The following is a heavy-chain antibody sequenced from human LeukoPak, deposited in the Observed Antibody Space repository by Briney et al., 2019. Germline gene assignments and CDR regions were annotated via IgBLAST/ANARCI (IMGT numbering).Heavy chain of an antibody. Sequence: ASVKISCKASGYTFTDFYIHWVHQAPGKGLEWMGRVDPEDGEAIYAEKFRGRVTMTADTSTDTAYLELRGLKSDDTALYYCATYPEISMVLQYWGQGSLVTVSS. J-gene: IGHJ4*02. V-gene: IGHV1-69-2*01. CDR2: VDPEDGEA. D-gene: IGHD3-10*01. CDR1: GYTFTDFY. CDR3: ATYPEISMVLQY.